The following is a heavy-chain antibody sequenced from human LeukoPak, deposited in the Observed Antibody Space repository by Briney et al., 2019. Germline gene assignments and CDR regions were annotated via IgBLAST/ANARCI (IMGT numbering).Heavy chain of an antibody. J-gene: IGHJ5*02. D-gene: IGHD3-10*01. Sequence: AGGSLRLSCAASGFTFDDYAMHWVRQAPGKGLEWVSGISWNSGSIGYADSVKGRFTISRDNAKNSLYLQMNSLRAEDTALYYCVGLGAHGPWGQGTLVTVSS. CDR2: ISWNSGSI. V-gene: IGHV3-9*01. CDR1: GFTFDDYA. CDR3: VGLGAHGP.